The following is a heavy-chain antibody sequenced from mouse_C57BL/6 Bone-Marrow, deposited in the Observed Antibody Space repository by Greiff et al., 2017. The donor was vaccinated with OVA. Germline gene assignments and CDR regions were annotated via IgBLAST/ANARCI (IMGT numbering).Heavy chain of an antibody. J-gene: IGHJ2*01. D-gene: IGHD1-1*01. Sequence: EVKLQESGPGLVKPSQSLSLTCSVTGYSITSGYYWNWIRQFPGNKLEWMGYISYDGSNNYNPSLKNRISITRDTSKNQFFLKLNSVTTKSTATDYCAIGPYYYGSSSGDYWGQGTTLTVSS. CDR1: GYSITSGYY. V-gene: IGHV3-6*01. CDR2: ISYDGSN. CDR3: AIGPYYYGSSSGDY.